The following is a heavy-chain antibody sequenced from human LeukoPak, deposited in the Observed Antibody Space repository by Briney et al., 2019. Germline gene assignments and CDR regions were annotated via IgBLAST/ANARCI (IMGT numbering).Heavy chain of an antibody. CDR2: ITHNGST. Sequence: SETLSLTCAVYGGAFTSYYWTWIRQPPGKGLEWIGEITHNGSTSYNPSLKSRITISVDTSKNQFSLKLSSVIAADTAVYYCARMPPMFDYGGNPWGQGTLVTVSS. CDR3: ARMPPMFDYGGNP. J-gene: IGHJ5*02. D-gene: IGHD4-23*01. CDR1: GGAFTSYY. V-gene: IGHV4-34*01.